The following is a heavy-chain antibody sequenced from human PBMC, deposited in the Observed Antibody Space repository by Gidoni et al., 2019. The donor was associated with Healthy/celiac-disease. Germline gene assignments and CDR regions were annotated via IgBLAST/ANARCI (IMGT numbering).Heavy chain of an antibody. J-gene: IGHJ4*02. V-gene: IGHV4-34*01. D-gene: IGHD5-12*01. CDR1: GGSFSGYY. Sequence: QVQLQQWGAGLLKPSETLSLTCAVYGGSFSGYYWSWIRQPPGKGLEWIGEINHSGSTNYNPSLKSRVTISVDTSKNQFSLKLSSVTAADTAVYYCARAVTRWLRSGGFDYWGQGTLVTVSS. CDR2: INHSGST. CDR3: ARAVTRWLRSGGFDY.